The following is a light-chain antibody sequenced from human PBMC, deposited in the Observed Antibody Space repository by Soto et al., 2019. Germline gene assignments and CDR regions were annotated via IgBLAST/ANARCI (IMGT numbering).Light chain of an antibody. CDR1: SSDVGGYNY. Sequence: QSVLTQPPSASGSPGQSVAISCTGTSSDVGGYNYVSWYQQHPGKAPKRMIYEVNKRPSGVPDRFSGSKSGNTASLTVSGLQAEDEADYYCSSYAGSSNVFGTGTQLTVL. V-gene: IGLV2-8*01. CDR2: EVN. CDR3: SSYAGSSNV. J-gene: IGLJ1*01.